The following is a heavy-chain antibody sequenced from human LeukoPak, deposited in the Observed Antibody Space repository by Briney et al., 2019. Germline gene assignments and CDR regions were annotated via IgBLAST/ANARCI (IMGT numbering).Heavy chain of an antibody. CDR2: IYYSGST. V-gene: IGHV4-59*01. CDR1: GGSISSYY. J-gene: IGHJ4*02. Sequence: SETLSLTCTVSGGSISSYYWSWIRQPPGKGLEWIGYIYYSGSTNYNPSLKSRVTISSDTSKNQFSLKLNSVTAADTAVYYCASMPSRTSGWYLWDFDYWGQGSLVTVSS. CDR3: ASMPSRTSGWYLWDFDY. D-gene: IGHD6-19*01.